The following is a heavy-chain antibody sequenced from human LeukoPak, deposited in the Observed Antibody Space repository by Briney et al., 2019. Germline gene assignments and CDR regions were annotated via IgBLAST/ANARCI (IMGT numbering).Heavy chain of an antibody. CDR1: GYTFTGYY. CDR2: INPNSGGT. D-gene: IGHD6-13*01. V-gene: IGHV1-2*06. CDR3: ARMAGQQLVGPAFDI. Sequence: ASVKVSCKASGYTFTGYYMHWVRQARGQGLEWVGRINPNSGGTNYAQKFQGRVTMTRDTSISTAYMELSRLRSDDTAVYYCARMAGQQLVGPAFDIWGQGTMVTVSS. J-gene: IGHJ3*02.